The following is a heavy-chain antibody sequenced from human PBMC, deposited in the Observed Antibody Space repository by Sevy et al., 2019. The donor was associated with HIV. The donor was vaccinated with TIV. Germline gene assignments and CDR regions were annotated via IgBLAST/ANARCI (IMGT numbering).Heavy chain of an antibody. V-gene: IGHV3-9*01. D-gene: IGHD3-10*01. CDR2: INWDSGAI. CDR3: AKDIRYSYGLGMDV. Sequence: GGSLRLSCAASGFTFDEFAMHWVRQVPGKGLEWVSGINWDSGAIGYADSVKGRFTTSRDNAKKSLYLQMNSLRGEDTALYYCAKDIRYSYGLGMDVWGQGTTVTVSS. J-gene: IGHJ6*02. CDR1: GFTFDEFA.